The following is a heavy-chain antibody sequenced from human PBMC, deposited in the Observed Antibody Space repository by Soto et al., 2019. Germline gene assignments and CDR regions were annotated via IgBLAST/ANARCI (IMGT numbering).Heavy chain of an antibody. D-gene: IGHD3-22*01. CDR1: GGSISSYY. J-gene: IGHJ4*02. CDR3: ARLGDDSSGYFYYFDY. Sequence: SETLSLTCTVSGGSISSYYWSWVRQPPGRGLEWIGYIYYSGSTNYNPSLKSRVTISVDTSKNQFSLKLSSVTAADTAVYYCARLGDDSSGYFYYFDYWGQGTLVTVSS. V-gene: IGHV4-59*08. CDR2: IYYSGST.